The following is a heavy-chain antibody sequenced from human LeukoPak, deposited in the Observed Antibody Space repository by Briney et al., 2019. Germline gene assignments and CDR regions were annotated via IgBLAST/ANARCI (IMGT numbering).Heavy chain of an antibody. CDR3: ARALRYYGSGSYYNVNWFDP. J-gene: IGHJ5*02. Sequence: PSETLSLTCAVYGGPFSGYYWSWIRQPPGKGLEWIGEINHSGSTNYNPSLKSRVTISVDTSKNQFSLKLSSVTAADTAVYYCARALRYYGSGSYYNVNWFDPWGQGTLVTVSS. CDR1: GGPFSGYY. D-gene: IGHD3-10*01. CDR2: INHSGST. V-gene: IGHV4-34*01.